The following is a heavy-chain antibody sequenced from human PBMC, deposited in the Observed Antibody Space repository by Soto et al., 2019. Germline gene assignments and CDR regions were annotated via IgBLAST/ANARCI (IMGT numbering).Heavy chain of an antibody. J-gene: IGHJ4*02. CDR2: ISGGGRPI. CDR1: GFTFSTFS. V-gene: IGHV3-48*02. Sequence: EVQLVESGGGSVQYGGSLRLSCADSGFTFSTFSMNWVRQAPGRGLEWISYISGGGRPISYADSVKGRFTISRDNAKNSLYLQMDSLTDEDTAVYYCARDLGWAFDSWGQGTLVTVSS. CDR3: ARDLGWAFDS. D-gene: IGHD6-19*01.